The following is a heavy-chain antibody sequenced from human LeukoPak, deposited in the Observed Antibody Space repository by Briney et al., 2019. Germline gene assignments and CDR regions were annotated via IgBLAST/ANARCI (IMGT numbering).Heavy chain of an antibody. J-gene: IGHJ5*02. CDR3: ARHSYSSSGDWFDP. CDR2: IYYSGST. V-gene: IGHV4-59*08. Sequence: SETLSLTCTVSGGSISSYYWGWIRQPPGKGLEWIGYIYYSGSTNYNPSLKSRVTISVDTSKNQFSLKLSSVTAADTAVYYCARHSYSSSGDWFDPWGQGTLVTVSS. CDR1: GGSISSYY. D-gene: IGHD6-13*01.